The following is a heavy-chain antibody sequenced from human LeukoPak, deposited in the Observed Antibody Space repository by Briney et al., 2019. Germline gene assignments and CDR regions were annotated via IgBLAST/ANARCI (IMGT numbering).Heavy chain of an antibody. J-gene: IGHJ4*02. CDR3: AKAFLRVGGYDY. CDR1: GLTFDDYA. Sequence: GGSLRLSCAASGLTFDDYAMHWVRQAPGKGLEWVSGISGSGGSTYYADSVKGRFTISRDNSKNTLYLQMNSLRAEDTAVYYCAKAFLRVGGYDYWGQGTLVTVSS. CDR2: ISGSGGST. V-gene: IGHV3-23*01. D-gene: IGHD3-22*01.